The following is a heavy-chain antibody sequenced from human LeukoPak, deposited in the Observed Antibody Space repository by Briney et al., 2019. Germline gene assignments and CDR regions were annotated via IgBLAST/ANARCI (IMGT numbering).Heavy chain of an antibody. J-gene: IGHJ6*03. V-gene: IGHV3-21*01. Sequence: CGMNWVRQAPGKGLEWVSSISISSNYIYYADSVKGRFTISRDNAKNTLYLQMNSLRAEDTAVYYCANRNDILTGSYYYMDVWGKGTTVTISS. CDR1: CG. D-gene: IGHD3-9*01. CDR2: ISISSNYI. CDR3: ANRNDILTGSYYYMDV.